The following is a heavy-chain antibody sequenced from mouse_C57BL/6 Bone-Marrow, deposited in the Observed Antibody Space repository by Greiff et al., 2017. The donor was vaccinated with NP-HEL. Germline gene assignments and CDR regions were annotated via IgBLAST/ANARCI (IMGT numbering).Heavy chain of an antibody. V-gene: IGHV1-81*01. CDR2: IYPRSGNT. D-gene: IGHD1-1*01. CDR1: GYTFTSYG. CDR3: ARWVYYYGSSPSFDY. J-gene: IGHJ2*01. Sequence: LVESGAELARPGASVKLSCKASGYTFTSYGISWVKQRTGQGLEWIGEIYPRSGNTYYNEKFKGKATLTADKSSSTAYMELRSLTSEDSAVYFCARWVYYYGSSPSFDYWGQGTTLTVSS.